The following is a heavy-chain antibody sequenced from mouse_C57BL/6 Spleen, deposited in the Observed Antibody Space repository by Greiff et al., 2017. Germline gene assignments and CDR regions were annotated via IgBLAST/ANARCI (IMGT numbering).Heavy chain of an antibody. CDR3: AREGLTGALDY. Sequence: QVQLQQPGAELVKPGASVKLSCKASGYTFTSYWMHWVKQRPGQGLVWIGMIHPNSGSTNYNEKFKSKATLTVDKSSSTAYMQLSSLTSEDSAVYYCAREGLTGALDYWGQGTTLTVSS. J-gene: IGHJ2*01. CDR2: IHPNSGST. CDR1: GYTFTSYW. V-gene: IGHV1-64*01. D-gene: IGHD4-1*01.